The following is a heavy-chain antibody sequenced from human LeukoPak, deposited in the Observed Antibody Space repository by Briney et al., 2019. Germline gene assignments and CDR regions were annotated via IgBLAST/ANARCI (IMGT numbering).Heavy chain of an antibody. J-gene: IGHJ4*02. CDR2: MFYGETT. D-gene: IGHD4/OR15-4a*01. Sequence: NPSETLSLTCIVSGDSIRSSGYYWGWICQPPGKGLEWIGSMFYGETTSYSPSLQGRVTISLDTSKNQFSLRLNSVTAAGTAVYYCARLERSRMDGAQYWGQGTLVTVSS. V-gene: IGHV4-39*01. CDR3: ARLERSRMDGAQY. CDR1: GDSIRSSGYY.